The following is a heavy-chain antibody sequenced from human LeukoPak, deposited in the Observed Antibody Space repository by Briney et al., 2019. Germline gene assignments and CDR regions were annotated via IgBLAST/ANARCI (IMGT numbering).Heavy chain of an antibody. CDR3: ARVSGRLERQSDLDY. V-gene: IGHV3-21*01. CDR2: ISGDSTYI. Sequence: GGSLRLSCAASGFTFASYSMNWVRQAPGKGLEWVSSISGDSTYIYNAGSVKGRFTISRDNAQASLYLQMISLRADDTAVYYCARVSGRLERQSDLDYWGQGALVIVSS. CDR1: GFTFASYS. J-gene: IGHJ4*02. D-gene: IGHD1-1*01.